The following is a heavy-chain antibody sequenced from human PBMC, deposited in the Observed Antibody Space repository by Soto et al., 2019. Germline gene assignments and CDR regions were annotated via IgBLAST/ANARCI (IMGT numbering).Heavy chain of an antibody. CDR2: IIPIFGTA. V-gene: IGHV1-69*12. Sequence: QVQLVQSGAEVKKPGSSVKVSCKASGGTFSSYAISWVRQATGQGLEWMGGIIPIFGTADYAQTFQGRVTITADESTSTAYMELSSLRSEDTAVYYCASHTGSSPEGRYYYGMDAWGQGTTVTVSS. D-gene: IGHD1-26*01. J-gene: IGHJ6*02. CDR1: GGTFSSYA. CDR3: ASHTGSSPEGRYYYGMDA.